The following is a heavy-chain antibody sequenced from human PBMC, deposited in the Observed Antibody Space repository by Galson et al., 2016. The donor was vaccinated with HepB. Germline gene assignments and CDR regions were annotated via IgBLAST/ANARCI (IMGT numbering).Heavy chain of an antibody. CDR2: TSGNADIT. D-gene: IGHD1-26*01. CDR1: GFIFSAYA. V-gene: IGHV3-64D*06. Sequence: SLRLSCAASGFIFSAYAMHWVRQAPGTGLECVSATSGNADITHYVDSVKGRFTTSKDFSKSTLYLQMSSLRVEDTAVYYCVRVVNGSYYTWGQGTLVTLSS. CDR3: VRVVNGSYYT. J-gene: IGHJ5*02.